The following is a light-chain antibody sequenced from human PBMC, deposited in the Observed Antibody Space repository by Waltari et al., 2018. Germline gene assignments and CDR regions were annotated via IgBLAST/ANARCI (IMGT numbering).Light chain of an antibody. CDR3: EHYVRLPVT. CDR2: GVS. V-gene: IGKV3-20*01. Sequence: EIVLTQSPGTLSLSPGERATLSCRASESVGRSLAWYIQKRGQAPRLLIYGVSTRASGIPDRFSGSGSGTDFSLVISRLEPEDFAVYYCEHYVRLPVTFGQGTKVEIK. J-gene: IGKJ1*01. CDR1: ESVGRS.